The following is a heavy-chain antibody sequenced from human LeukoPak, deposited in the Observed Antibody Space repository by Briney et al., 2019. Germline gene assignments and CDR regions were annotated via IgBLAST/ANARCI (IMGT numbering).Heavy chain of an antibody. V-gene: IGHV3-7*01. J-gene: IGHJ5*02. CDR1: GFTFSVYW. Sequence: GGSLRLSCAASGFTFSVYWMTWVRQAPGKGLEWVANLRPGGSDKYYADSVKGRFTISRDNAKNSLYLQMNGLRADDTAIYYCARDAYDDASESWGQGTLVTVSS. D-gene: IGHD3-3*01. CDR2: LRPGGSDK. CDR3: ARDAYDDASES.